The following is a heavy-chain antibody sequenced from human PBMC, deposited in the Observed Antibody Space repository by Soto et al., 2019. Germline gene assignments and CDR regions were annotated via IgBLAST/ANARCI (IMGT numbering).Heavy chain of an antibody. V-gene: IGHV2-5*02. CDR3: AHRGAMNRNWDLGYRDH. Sequence: QITLRESGHTRVKPTQTLMLTCTFSGFSLTTRPVGVAWILQPPGKALEWLAVIYWDYDQRYNPSLKSRLTIAKDTSQNQVDRTMAYLAPVETATYFCAHRGAMNRNWDLGYRDHWGQCTLVTVSS. CDR1: GFSLTTRPVG. J-gene: IGHJ4*03. D-gene: IGHD1-26*01. CDR2: IYWDYDQ.